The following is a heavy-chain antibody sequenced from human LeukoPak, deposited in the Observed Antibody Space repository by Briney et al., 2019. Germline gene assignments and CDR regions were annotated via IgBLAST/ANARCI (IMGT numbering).Heavy chain of an antibody. J-gene: IGHJ4*02. CDR3: ATPTNHYDSSGYYSFDY. CDR1: GGTFSSYA. CDR2: IIPIFGTA. D-gene: IGHD3-22*01. Sequence: SVKVSCKASGGTFSSYAISWVRQAPGQGLEWVGGIIPIFGTANYVQKFQGRVTITADESTSTAYMELSSLRSEDTAVYYCATPTNHYDSSGYYSFDYWGQGTLVTVSS. V-gene: IGHV1-69*13.